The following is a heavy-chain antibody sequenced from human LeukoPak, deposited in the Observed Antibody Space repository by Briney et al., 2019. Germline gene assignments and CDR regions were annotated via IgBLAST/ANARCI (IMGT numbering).Heavy chain of an antibody. Sequence: ASVKVSCKASGGTFSSYAISWVRQAPGQGLEWMGRIIPIFGTANYAQKFQGRVTITTDESTSTAYMELSSLRSEDTAVYYCARDNLYNWYDGPVAFDIWGQGTMVTVSS. CDR1: GGTFSSYA. CDR3: ARDNLYNWYDGPVAFDI. J-gene: IGHJ3*02. CDR2: IIPIFGTA. V-gene: IGHV1-69*05. D-gene: IGHD1-20*01.